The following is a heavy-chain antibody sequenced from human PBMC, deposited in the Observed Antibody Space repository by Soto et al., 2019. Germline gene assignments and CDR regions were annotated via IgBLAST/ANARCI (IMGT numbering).Heavy chain of an antibody. Sequence: QVQLQESGPGLVKPSQTLSLTCTVSGGSISSGDYYWSWIRQPPGKGLEWIGYIYYSGSTYYNPSLKSRVTISVDTSKNQFSLKLSSVTAADTAVYYCARESLRGYSYGYYYYYGMDVWGQGTTVTVSS. CDR1: GGSISSGDYY. CDR3: ARESLRGYSYGYYYYYGMDV. J-gene: IGHJ6*02. V-gene: IGHV4-30-4*01. CDR2: IYYSGST. D-gene: IGHD5-18*01.